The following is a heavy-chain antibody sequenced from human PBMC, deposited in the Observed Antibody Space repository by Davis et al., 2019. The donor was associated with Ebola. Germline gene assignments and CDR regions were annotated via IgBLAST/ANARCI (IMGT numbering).Heavy chain of an antibody. D-gene: IGHD3-16*01. CDR1: GGSVSSGSYY. Sequence: PSETLSLTCTVSGGSVSSGSYYWSWIRQPPGKGLEWIGYIYYSGSTNYNPSLKSRVTISVDTSKNQFSLKLSSVTAADTAVYYCAKDRETFWFDPWGQGTLVTVSS. V-gene: IGHV4-61*01. J-gene: IGHJ5*02. CDR3: AKDRETFWFDP. CDR2: IYYSGST.